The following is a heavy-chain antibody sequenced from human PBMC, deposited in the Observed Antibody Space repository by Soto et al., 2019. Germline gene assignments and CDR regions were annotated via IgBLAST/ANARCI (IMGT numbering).Heavy chain of an antibody. J-gene: IGHJ4*02. CDR3: ARDHPNLDYDILTGYYNYFDY. Sequence: EVQLVESGGGLVQPGGSLRLSCAASGFTFSSYWMSWVRQAPGKGLEWVANIKQDGSEKYYVDSVKGRFTISRDNAKNSLYLQMNSLRAEDTAVYYCARDHPNLDYDILTGYYNYFDYWGQGTLVTVSS. D-gene: IGHD3-9*01. CDR2: IKQDGSEK. CDR1: GFTFSSYW. V-gene: IGHV3-7*05.